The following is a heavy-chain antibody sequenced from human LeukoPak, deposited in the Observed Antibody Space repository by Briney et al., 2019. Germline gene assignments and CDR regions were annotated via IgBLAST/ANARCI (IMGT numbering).Heavy chain of an antibody. CDR2: IIPMPGIA. Sequence: SVKVSCKAPGGTFSGYTISWVRQAPGHGLEWMGRIIPMPGIANYTQKFQGRVTITADKSTSTSYMELNSLRSEDTAIYYCAREYLGHTRTTYGMDVWGQGTTVIVSS. D-gene: IGHD1-14*01. CDR1: GGTFSGYT. V-gene: IGHV1-69*04. CDR3: AREYLGHTRTTYGMDV. J-gene: IGHJ6*02.